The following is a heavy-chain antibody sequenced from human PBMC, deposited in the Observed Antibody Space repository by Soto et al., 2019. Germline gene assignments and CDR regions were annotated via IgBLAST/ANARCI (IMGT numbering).Heavy chain of an antibody. D-gene: IGHD3-22*01. CDR1: GGSISSGGYY. J-gene: IGHJ4*02. V-gene: IGHV4-31*03. Sequence: QVQLQESGPGLVKPSQTLSLTCTVSGGSISSGGYYWSWIRQHPGKGLEWIGYIYYSGSTYYNPSLKSRVNITVDTSKTKFSLKLSSVTAADTAVYYCAREIGYDSSGYYPGFIDYWGQGTLVTVSS. CDR2: IYYSGST. CDR3: AREIGYDSSGYYPGFIDY.